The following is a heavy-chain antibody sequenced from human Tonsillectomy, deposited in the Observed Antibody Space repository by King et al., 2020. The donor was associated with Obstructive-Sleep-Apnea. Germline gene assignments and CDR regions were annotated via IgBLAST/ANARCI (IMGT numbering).Heavy chain of an antibody. Sequence: VQLVESGGGLVQPGGFLRLSCAASGFTFSSYAMSWVRQAPGKGLEWGSGISCRGGSTYYADSGKGRFTISRDNSKNKLYLQMNSLRAEDTAVYYCAKDRKNIAVAGTDLWGQGTLDTVSS. V-gene: IGHV3-23*04. J-gene: IGHJ4*02. D-gene: IGHD6-19*01. CDR2: ISCRGGST. CDR3: AKDRKNIAVAGTDL. CDR1: GFTFSSYA.